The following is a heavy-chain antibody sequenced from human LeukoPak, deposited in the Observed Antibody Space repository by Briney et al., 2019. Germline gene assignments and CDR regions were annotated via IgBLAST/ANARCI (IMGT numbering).Heavy chain of an antibody. CDR2: LYYSGST. J-gene: IGHJ5*02. D-gene: IGHD3-10*01. V-gene: IGHV4-59*01. CDR1: GGSISSYY. CDR3: ARVGYGSGSWWDNWFDP. Sequence: SETLSLTCTVSGGSISSYYWSWIRQSPGKGLEWIGYLYYSGSTNYNPSLKSRVTISVDTSKNQLSLKLSSVTAADTAVYYCARVGYGSGSWWDNWFDPWGQGTLVTVSS.